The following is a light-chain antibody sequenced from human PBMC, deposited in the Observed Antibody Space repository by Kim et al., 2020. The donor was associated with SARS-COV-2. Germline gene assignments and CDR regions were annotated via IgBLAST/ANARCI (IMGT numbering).Light chain of an antibody. CDR3: QENFTTPPYI. CDR1: QAITGY. V-gene: IGKV1-39*01. J-gene: IGKJ2*01. Sequence: DIQMTQSPSSLSASVGDRVTITCRASQAITGYVNWYQQKPGKAPKLLICGVSSLQSGVPSRFVGSGSGTDFALTISGLEPEDFATYYCQENFTTPPYIFGQGTKLEI. CDR2: GVS.